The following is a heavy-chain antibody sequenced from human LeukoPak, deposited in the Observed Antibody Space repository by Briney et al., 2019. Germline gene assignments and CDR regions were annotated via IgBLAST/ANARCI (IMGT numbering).Heavy chain of an antibody. V-gene: IGHV3-43*02. CDR2: ISGDGGST. CDR3: ARWFGSGSYYGY. D-gene: IGHD3-10*01. Sequence: GRCLGLSCAAPGFMFHDYAIHWVRPAPGNGLEWVSLISGDGGSTFYADSVKGRFTISRDNAKNSLYLQMSSLRAEDTAVYYCARWFGSGSYYGYWGQGTLVTVSS. CDR1: GFMFHDYA. J-gene: IGHJ4*02.